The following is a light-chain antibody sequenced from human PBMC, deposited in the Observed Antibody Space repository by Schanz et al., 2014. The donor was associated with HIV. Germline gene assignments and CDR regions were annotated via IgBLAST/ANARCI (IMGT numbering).Light chain of an antibody. CDR1: QSVNSN. Sequence: EIVLTQSPGTLSLSPGERATLSCRASQSVNSNLAWYQQKPGQAPRLLIYGATSRATGIPGRFSGSGSGTDFTLTINSLEPEDFAVYYCQQYGNSPRTFGQGTKLEIK. CDR3: QQYGNSPRT. J-gene: IGKJ2*02. CDR2: GAT. V-gene: IGKV3-20*01.